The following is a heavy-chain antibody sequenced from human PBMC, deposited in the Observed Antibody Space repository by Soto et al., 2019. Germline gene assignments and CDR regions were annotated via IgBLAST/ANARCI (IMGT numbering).Heavy chain of an antibody. D-gene: IGHD6-19*01. CDR1: GFSVSGCG. CDR3: AKDRECGQHNGWPQGS. V-gene: IGHV3-30*18. Sequence: PGGALRLCCAASGFSVSGCGVHWVRQAPGKGLGWLAAISNDGSHKYYGDSVKGRFTISRDNSKNTLYLQINSLRAEDTAVYYCAKDRECGQHNGWPQGSWGQGTQVNVSS. CDR2: ISNDGSHK. J-gene: IGHJ5*02.